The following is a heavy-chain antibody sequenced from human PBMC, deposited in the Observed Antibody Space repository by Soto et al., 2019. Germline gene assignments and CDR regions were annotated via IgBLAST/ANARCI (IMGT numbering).Heavy chain of an antibody. CDR1: GYTFTTYA. CDR2: ISGYNGNT. Sequence: ASVKVSCKASGYTFTTYAIAWVRQAAGQGLEWMGWISGYNGNTDYAQKFQGKITMTTDTSTNTAYLELTSLTSDDTAVYYCARSGGSSSPLHYWGQGTLVTVSS. V-gene: IGHV1-18*01. J-gene: IGHJ4*02. CDR3: ARSGGSSSPLHY. D-gene: IGHD6-6*01.